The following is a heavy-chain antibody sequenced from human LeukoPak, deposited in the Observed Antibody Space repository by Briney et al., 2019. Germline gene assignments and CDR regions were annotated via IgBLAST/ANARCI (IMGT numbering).Heavy chain of an antibody. CDR2: IKQDGSEK. J-gene: IGHJ4*02. CDR1: GFTFSSYG. CDR3: ARDRYCSGGSCYVSFGY. Sequence: PGGSLRLSCAASGFTFSSYGMSWVRQAPGKGLEWVANIKQDGSEKYYVDSVKGRFTISRDNAKNSLYLQMNSLRAEDTAVYYCARDRYCSGGSCYVSFGYWGQGTLVTVSS. V-gene: IGHV3-7*01. D-gene: IGHD2-15*01.